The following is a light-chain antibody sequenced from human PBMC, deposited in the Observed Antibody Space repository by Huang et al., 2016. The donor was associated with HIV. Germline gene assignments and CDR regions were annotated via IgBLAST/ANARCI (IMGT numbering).Light chain of an antibody. CDR2: TAS. CDR3: QQSFSVPRT. Sequence: DIQMTQSPPSLSASVGDRVTFTCRANQNITKSLNWYQQKPGKAPKLLIYTASTFESGVPSRFSGSGSGSHFTLNIGNLQPEDFATYYCQQSFSVPRTFG. CDR1: QNITKS. J-gene: IGKJ1*01. V-gene: IGKV1-39*01.